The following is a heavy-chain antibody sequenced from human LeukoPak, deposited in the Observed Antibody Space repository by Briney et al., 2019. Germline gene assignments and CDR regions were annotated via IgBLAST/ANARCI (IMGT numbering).Heavy chain of an antibody. D-gene: IGHD5-18*01. CDR2: INPNSGGT. CDR3: ATEVTD. V-gene: IGHV1-2*02. Sequence: ASVKVSCKASGYTFTAYSMHWVRQAPGQGLEWMGWINPNSGGTNYAQKFQGRVTMTRDTSITTAYMELTRVRPDDTAVYYCATEVTDWGQGTLVTVSS. J-gene: IGHJ4*02. CDR1: GYTFTAYS.